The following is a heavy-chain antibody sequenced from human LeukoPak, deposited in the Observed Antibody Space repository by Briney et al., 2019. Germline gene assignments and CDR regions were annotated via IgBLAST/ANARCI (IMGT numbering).Heavy chain of an antibody. V-gene: IGHV3-23*01. CDR3: ARRSRPPGAFDI. Sequence: GGSLRLSCAASGFTFSSYAMSWVRQAPGKGLEWVSAISGSGGSTYYADSVKGRFTISRDNSKNTLYLQMNSLRAEDTAVYYCARRSRPPGAFDIWGQGTMVTVSS. CDR1: GFTFSSYA. CDR2: ISGSGGST. J-gene: IGHJ3*02. D-gene: IGHD3-3*01.